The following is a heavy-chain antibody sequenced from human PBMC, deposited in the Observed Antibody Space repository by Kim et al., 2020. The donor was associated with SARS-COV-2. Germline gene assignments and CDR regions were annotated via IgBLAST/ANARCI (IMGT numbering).Heavy chain of an antibody. J-gene: IGHJ4*02. CDR3: ATGPVKWAPEGFDY. D-gene: IGHD1-26*01. CDR1: GFTFSSYG. CDR2: ISYDGSNK. V-gene: IGHV3-30*03. Sequence: GGSLRLSCAASGFTFSSYGMHWVRQAPGKGLEWVAVISYDGSNKYYADSVKGRFTISRDNSKNTLYLQMNSLRAEDTAVYYCATGPVKWAPEGFDYWGQG.